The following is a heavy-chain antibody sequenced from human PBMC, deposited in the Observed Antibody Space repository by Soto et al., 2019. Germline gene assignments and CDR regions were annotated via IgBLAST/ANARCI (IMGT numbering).Heavy chain of an antibody. D-gene: IGHD1-26*01. CDR1: GGTFSSYA. CDR2: IIPIFGTA. CDR3: ARDRGMVGAITSSVDV. J-gene: IGHJ6*02. V-gene: IGHV1-69*06. Sequence: EASVKVSCKASGGTFSSYAISWVRQAPGQGLEWMGGIIPIFGTANYAQKFQGRVTITADKSTSTAYMELSSLRSEDTAVYYCARDRGMVGAITSSVDVWGQGTTVTVSS.